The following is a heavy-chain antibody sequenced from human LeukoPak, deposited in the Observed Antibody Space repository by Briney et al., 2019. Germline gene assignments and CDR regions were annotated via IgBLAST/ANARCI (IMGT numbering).Heavy chain of an antibody. CDR3: AREGAPTVTTDASDI. CDR1: GGSISSGDYY. V-gene: IGHV4-30-4*01. D-gene: IGHD4-17*01. Sequence: PSETLSLTCTVSGGSISSGDYYWSWIRQPPGKGLEWIGYIYYSGSTYYNPSLKSRVTISVDTSKNQFSLKLSSVTAADTAVYYCAREGAPTVTTDASDIWGQGTMVTVSS. J-gene: IGHJ3*02. CDR2: IYYSGST.